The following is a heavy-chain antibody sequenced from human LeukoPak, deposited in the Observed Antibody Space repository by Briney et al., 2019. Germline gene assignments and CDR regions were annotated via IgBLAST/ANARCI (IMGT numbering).Heavy chain of an antibody. J-gene: IGHJ6*03. CDR1: GFTLSSYW. Sequence: GGSLRLSCAASGFTLSSYWMNWVRQAPGKGLEWVANINEDGSEKYYVDSVEGRFTISRDNAKNSLYLEMNSLRAEDTAVYYCARDRALVSMVRGVMGYFYYYMDVWGKGTTVTISS. D-gene: IGHD3-10*01. V-gene: IGHV3-7*01. CDR3: ARDRALVSMVRGVMGYFYYYMDV. CDR2: INEDGSEK.